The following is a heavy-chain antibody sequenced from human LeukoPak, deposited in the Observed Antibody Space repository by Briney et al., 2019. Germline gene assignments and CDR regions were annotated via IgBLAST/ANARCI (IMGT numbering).Heavy chain of an antibody. Sequence: SETLSLTCTVSGGAISSGGYYWSWIRQHPGKGLEWIGYIYYSGTTYYNPSLKSRVTISVDTSKNQFSLKLSSVTAADTAVYYCASIPYSSGWYSLEYYFDYWGQGTLVTVSS. CDR3: ASIPYSSGWYSLEYYFDY. V-gene: IGHV4-31*03. CDR2: IYYSGTT. J-gene: IGHJ4*02. D-gene: IGHD6-19*01. CDR1: GGAISSGGYY.